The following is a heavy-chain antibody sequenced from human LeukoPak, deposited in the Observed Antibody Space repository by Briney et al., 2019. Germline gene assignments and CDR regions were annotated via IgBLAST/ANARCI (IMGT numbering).Heavy chain of an antibody. CDR2: ITSGDFV. J-gene: IGHJ6*03. Sequence: NPGGSLRLSCAVSGFTFSAYSMNWVRQAPGKRLEWVSSITSGDFVYFADSLKGRFTISRDNAKSSLYLQMNSLRAEDTAVYYCARGGFNMVRGVIIPSNSYYYYMDIWGKGTTVTVSS. CDR1: GFTFSAYS. CDR3: ARGGFNMVRGVIIPSNSYYYYMDI. V-gene: IGHV3-21*01. D-gene: IGHD3-10*01.